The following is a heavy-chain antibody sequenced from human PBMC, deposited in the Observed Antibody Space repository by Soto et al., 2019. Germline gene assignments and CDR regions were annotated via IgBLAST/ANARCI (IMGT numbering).Heavy chain of an antibody. CDR1: GGSISSYY. CDR2: IYYSGST. Sequence: QVQLQESGPGLVKPSETLSLTCTVSGGSISSYYWSWFRQPPGKGLEWIGYIYYSGSTNYNPSLKSRVTISVDTSKNQFSLKLSSVTAADTAVYYCARASETDYYYGMDVWGQGTTVTVSS. CDR3: ARASETDYYYGMDV. V-gene: IGHV4-59*01. J-gene: IGHJ6*02.